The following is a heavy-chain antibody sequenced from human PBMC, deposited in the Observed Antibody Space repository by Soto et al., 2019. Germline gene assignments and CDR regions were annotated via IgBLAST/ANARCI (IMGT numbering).Heavy chain of an antibody. D-gene: IGHD2-21*01. CDR1: GGGNLRDYR. V-gene: IGHV1-69*13. CDR2: IIPKLGSA. Sequence: SVKVSCKASGGGNLRDYRTTWVRRAPGQGLEWMGGIIPKLGSANYAQNFQGRVTITADESTNTVYMELRSLRSDDTAVYYCSRGCDGYSFGAVYWGQGTPVTGSS. J-gene: IGHJ4*02. CDR3: SRGCDGYSFGAVY.